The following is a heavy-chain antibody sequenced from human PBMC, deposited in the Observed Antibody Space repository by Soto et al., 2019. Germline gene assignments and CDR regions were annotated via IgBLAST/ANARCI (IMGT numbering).Heavy chain of an antibody. Sequence: SETLSLTCAVSGGSISSGGYSWSWIRQPPGKGLEWIGYIYHSGSTYYNPSLKSRVTISVDRSKNQFSLKLSSVTAADTAVYYCAVAARPYGMDVWGQETTVTVSS. CDR3: AVAARPYGMDV. V-gene: IGHV4-30-2*01. D-gene: IGHD6-6*01. J-gene: IGHJ6*02. CDR2: IYHSGST. CDR1: GGSISSGGYS.